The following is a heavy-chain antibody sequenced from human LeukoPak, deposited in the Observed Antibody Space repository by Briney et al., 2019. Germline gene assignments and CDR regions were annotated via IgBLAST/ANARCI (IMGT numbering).Heavy chain of an antibody. V-gene: IGHV3-20*04. CDR3: AREGLREYYYYYMDV. J-gene: IGHJ6*03. CDR2: INWNGGST. Sequence: PGGSLRLSCAASGFTFDDYGMSWVRQAPGKGLEWVSGINWNGGSTGYADSVKGRFTISRDNAKNSLYLQMNSLRAEDTALYYCAREGLREYYYYYMDVWGKGITVTVSS. CDR1: GFTFDDYG. D-gene: IGHD4-17*01.